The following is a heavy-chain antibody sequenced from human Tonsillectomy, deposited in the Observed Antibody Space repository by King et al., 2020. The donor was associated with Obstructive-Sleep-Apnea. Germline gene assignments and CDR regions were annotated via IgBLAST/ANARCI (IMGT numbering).Heavy chain of an antibody. CDR3: ARARYSSSWYPPDY. CDR1: GFTFSSYA. D-gene: IGHD6-13*01. J-gene: IGHJ4*02. CDR2: ISYDGSNK. V-gene: IGHV3-30*04. Sequence: VQLVESGGGVVQPGRSLRLSCAASGFTFSSYAMHWVRQAPGKGLEWGAVISYDGSNKYYADSVKGRFTISRDNSKNTLYLQMNSLGAEDTAVYYCARARYSSSWYPPDYWGQGTLVTVSS.